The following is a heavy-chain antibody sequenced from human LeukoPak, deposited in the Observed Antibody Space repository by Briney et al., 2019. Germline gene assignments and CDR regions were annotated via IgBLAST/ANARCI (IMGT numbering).Heavy chain of an antibody. D-gene: IGHD3-3*02. Sequence: GGSLRLSCAASGFTFSSYAMTWVRQAPGKGLEWVSTVSGGGGSTYYADSVKGRFTISRDNSQNTVSMEMNSLRVEDTAVYYCATSLGESTFETWGQGTLVTVSS. CDR3: ATSLGESTFET. J-gene: IGHJ5*02. CDR1: GFTFSSYA. CDR2: VSGGGGST. V-gene: IGHV3-23*01.